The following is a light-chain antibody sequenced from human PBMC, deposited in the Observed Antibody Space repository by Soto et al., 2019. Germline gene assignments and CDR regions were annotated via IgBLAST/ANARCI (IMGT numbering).Light chain of an antibody. J-gene: IGKJ5*01. CDR3: QHRMNWPLT. CDR1: QSVSSY. V-gene: IGKV3-11*01. CDR2: DAS. Sequence: EIVLTQSPATLSLSPGERAPVSCMASQSVSSYLLWYQQKPGQAPRLLIYDASNRATGIPARFSGSGSETDFTLTISSLEPEDFAVYYCQHRMNWPLTFGQGTRLEIK.